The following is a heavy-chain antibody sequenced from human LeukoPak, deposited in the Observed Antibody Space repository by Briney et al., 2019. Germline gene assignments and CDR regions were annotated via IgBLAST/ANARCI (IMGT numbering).Heavy chain of an antibody. CDR1: GFTFSSYA. J-gene: IGHJ4*02. CDR3: AKDPRYSSSWSYFDY. Sequence: GGSLRLSCAASGFTFSSYAMHWVRQAPGKGLEWVAVISYDGSNKYYADSVKGRFTISRDNSKNTLYLQMNSLRAEDTAVYYCAKDPRYSSSWSYFDYWGQGTLVTVSS. D-gene: IGHD6-13*01. CDR2: ISYDGSNK. V-gene: IGHV3-30-3*01.